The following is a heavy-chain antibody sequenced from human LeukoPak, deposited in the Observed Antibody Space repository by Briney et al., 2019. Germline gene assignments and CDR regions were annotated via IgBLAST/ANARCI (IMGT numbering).Heavy chain of an antibody. CDR1: GFIFSSDS. Sequence: PGGSLRLSCATSGFIFSSDSMIWVRQAPGKGLEWVSSISSTGAYIYYADSVKGRFTISRDNSKNTLYLQMNSLRAEDTAVYYCAKDVAGGMDVWGQGTTVTVSS. V-gene: IGHV3-21*04. CDR2: ISSTGAYI. J-gene: IGHJ6*02. CDR3: AKDVAGGMDV.